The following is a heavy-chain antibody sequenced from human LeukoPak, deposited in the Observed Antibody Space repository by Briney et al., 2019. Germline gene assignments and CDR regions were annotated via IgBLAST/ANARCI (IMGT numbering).Heavy chain of an antibody. CDR2: ISGSGGST. CDR3: AKGPVNNFGY. Sequence: GGSLRLSCAASGFTFSSYAMSWVSQAPGKGLEWVSAISGSGGSTYYADSVKGRFTISRDNYKNTLYLQMNSLRAEATAVYYCAKGPVNNFGYWGQGTLVTVSS. CDR1: GFTFSSYA. V-gene: IGHV3-23*01. D-gene: IGHD4-11*01. J-gene: IGHJ4*02.